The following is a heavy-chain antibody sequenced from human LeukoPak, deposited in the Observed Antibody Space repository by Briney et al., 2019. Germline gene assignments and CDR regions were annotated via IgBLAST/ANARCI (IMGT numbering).Heavy chain of an antibody. CDR1: GFTLSSYW. CDR2: IKQDGSEK. V-gene: IGHV3-7*01. Sequence: GGSLRLSCVASGFTLSSYWMSWVRQAPGKGLEWVANIKQDGSEKYYVDSVKGRFTISRDNAKNTVYLEMNSLSVEDTATYYCIRDFRSADLWGQGTLVTVTS. CDR3: IRDFRSADL. J-gene: IGHJ5*02.